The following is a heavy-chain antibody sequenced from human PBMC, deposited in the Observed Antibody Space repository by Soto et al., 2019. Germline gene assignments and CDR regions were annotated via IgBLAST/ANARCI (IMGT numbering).Heavy chain of an antibody. D-gene: IGHD1-26*01. V-gene: IGHV3-21*01. Sequence: PGGSLRLSCAASGFTFSSYSMNWVRQAPGKGLEWVSSISSSSYIYYADSVKGRFTISRDNAKNSLYLQINSLRAEDTAVYYCAKSGIVGATTDYYYYGMDVWGQGTTVTVSS. CDR1: GFTFSSYS. CDR3: AKSGIVGATTDYYYYGMDV. CDR2: ISSSSYI. J-gene: IGHJ6*02.